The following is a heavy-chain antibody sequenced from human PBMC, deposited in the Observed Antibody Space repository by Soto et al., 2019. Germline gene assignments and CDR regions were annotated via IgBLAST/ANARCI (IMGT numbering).Heavy chain of an antibody. CDR1: GFTFTSYW. V-gene: IGHV3-74*01. J-gene: IGHJ4*02. CDR3: ARAIAVAGTGGFY. D-gene: IGHD6-19*01. CDR2: IDTDGSTT. Sequence: GGSLRLACAASGFTFTSYWLHWVRQAPGKGLVWVSRIDTDGSTTSYADAVKGRFTISRDNAKNTLYLQMSSLRAEDTAVYYCARAIAVAGTGGFYWGQGILVTVS.